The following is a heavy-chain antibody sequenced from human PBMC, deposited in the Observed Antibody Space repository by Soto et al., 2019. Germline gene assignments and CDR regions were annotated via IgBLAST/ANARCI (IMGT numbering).Heavy chain of an antibody. D-gene: IGHD6-13*01. CDR3: ARVVKTAAGTNPLDY. Sequence: GGSLRLSCAASGFTFSTYNMNWVRQAPGKGLEWVSSISTYSSYIYYADSVKGRFTISRDNAKNSLYLQMNSLRAEDTAVYYCARVVKTAAGTNPLDYWGQGTLVTVSS. V-gene: IGHV3-21*01. CDR2: ISTYSSYI. J-gene: IGHJ4*02. CDR1: GFTFSTYN.